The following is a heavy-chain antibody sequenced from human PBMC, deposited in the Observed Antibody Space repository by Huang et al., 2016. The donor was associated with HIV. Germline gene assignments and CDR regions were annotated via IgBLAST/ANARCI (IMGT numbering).Heavy chain of an antibody. J-gene: IGHJ4*02. D-gene: IGHD3-10*01. CDR2: VNHRGSA. CDR1: GGSFSDYF. Sequence: QVRLEQWGPNLLKPSDTLSLKCAVYGGSFSDYFWTWFRHSPVKGLEWIGEVNHRGSATHTPAKNQFYLNLTSVTTADTAVYFCARPKMTATPFDSSWSYFDFWGRGTPVTVSS. CDR3: ARPKMTATPFDSSWSYFDF. V-gene: IGHV4-34*01.